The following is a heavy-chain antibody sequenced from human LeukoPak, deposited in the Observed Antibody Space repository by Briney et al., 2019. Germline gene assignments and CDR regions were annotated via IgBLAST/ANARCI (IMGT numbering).Heavy chain of an antibody. V-gene: IGHV3-30*02. J-gene: IGHJ4*02. CDR3: AKGEWFGELFPYFDY. CDR2: IRYDGSNK. D-gene: IGHD3-10*01. CDR1: GFTFSSYG. Sequence: GGSLRLSCAASGFTFSSYGMHWVRQAPGKGLEWVAFIRYDGSNKYYADSVKGRFTISRDNSKNTLYLQMNSLRAEDTAVYYCAKGEWFGELFPYFDYWGQGTLVTVSS.